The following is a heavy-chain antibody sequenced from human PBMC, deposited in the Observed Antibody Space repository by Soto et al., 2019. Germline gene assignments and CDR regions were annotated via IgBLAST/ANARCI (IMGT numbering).Heavy chain of an antibody. CDR2: INAGNGNT. Sequence: ASVKVSCKASGYTFTSYAMHWVRQAPGQRLEWMGWINAGNGNTKYSQKFQGRVTITRDTSASTAYMELSSLRSEDTAVYYCARDLEYSSSWYGFSFDYWGQGTLVTVSS. CDR1: GYTFTSYA. D-gene: IGHD6-13*01. J-gene: IGHJ4*02. CDR3: ARDLEYSSSWYGFSFDY. V-gene: IGHV1-3*01.